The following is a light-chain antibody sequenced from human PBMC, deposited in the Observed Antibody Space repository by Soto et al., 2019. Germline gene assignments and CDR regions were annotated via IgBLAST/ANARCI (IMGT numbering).Light chain of an antibody. CDR1: QSISSY. Sequence: DLQMTQSPSSLSASVGDRVTITCRASQSISSYLNWYQQKPGKAPKLLIYAASSLQSGVPSRISGSGSGTDFTLTICSLQPEDFATYYCQQSYSTPPVTFGPGTKVDIK. J-gene: IGKJ3*01. V-gene: IGKV1-39*01. CDR2: AAS. CDR3: QQSYSTPPVT.